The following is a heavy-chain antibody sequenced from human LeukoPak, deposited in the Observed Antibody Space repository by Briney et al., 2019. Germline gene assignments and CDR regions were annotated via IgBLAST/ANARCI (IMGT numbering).Heavy chain of an antibody. CDR3: ATRVRDWFDP. J-gene: IGHJ5*02. Sequence: PSETLSLTCTVSGGSISSYYWSWIRQPPGKGLEWIGYIYYSGSTNYNPSLKSRVTISVDTPKNQFSLKLSSVTAADTAVYYCATRVRDWFDPWGQGTLVTVSS. V-gene: IGHV4-59*01. CDR2: IYYSGST. CDR1: GGSISSYY. D-gene: IGHD1-1*01.